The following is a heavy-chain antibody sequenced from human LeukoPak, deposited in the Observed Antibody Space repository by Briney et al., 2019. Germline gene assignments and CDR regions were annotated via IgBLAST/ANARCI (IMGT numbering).Heavy chain of an antibody. CDR1: GFPFSSYG. D-gene: IGHD2-2*01. CDR2: ISSSSTI. CDR3: ARERDCSSTNCYEFDS. V-gene: IGHV3-48*02. J-gene: IGHJ4*02. Sequence: GGSLRLSCAASGFPFSSYGMNWVRQAPGKGLEWVSYISSSSTIYYADSVKGRFTISRDNAKNSLYLQMNSLRDEDTAVYYCARERDCSSTNCYEFDSWGQGTLVTVSS.